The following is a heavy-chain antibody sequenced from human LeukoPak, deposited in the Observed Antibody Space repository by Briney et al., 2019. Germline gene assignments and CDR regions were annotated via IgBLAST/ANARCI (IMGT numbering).Heavy chain of an antibody. CDR2: ISAYNGNT. V-gene: IGHV1-18*01. CDR1: GYTFTSYG. D-gene: IGHD6-13*01. CDR3: ARVWGSYPGIAAAAAGRTNDY. Sequence: ASVKVSCKASGYTFTSYGISWVRQAPGQGLEWMGWISAYNGNTNYAQKLQGRVTMTTDTSTSTAYIELRSLRSDDTAVYYCARVWGSYPGIAAAAAGRTNDYWGQGTLVTVSS. J-gene: IGHJ4*02.